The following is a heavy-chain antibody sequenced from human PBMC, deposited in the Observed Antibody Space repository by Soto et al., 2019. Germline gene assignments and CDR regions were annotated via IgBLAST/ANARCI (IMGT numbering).Heavy chain of an antibody. V-gene: IGHV3-7*01. CDR2: IKQDGSEG. J-gene: IGHJ6*02. CDR3: ARIAASGRGWDV. D-gene: IGHD6-13*01. Sequence: EVQLVESGGGLVQPGGSLRLSCVDSGFTFSSYWMSWVRQAPVKGLEWVGNIKQDGSEGNYADSVKGRFTISRDNAKNSMYLQMNSLRVADTAVYYCARIAASGRGWDVWGQGTTVVVSS. CDR1: GFTFSSYW.